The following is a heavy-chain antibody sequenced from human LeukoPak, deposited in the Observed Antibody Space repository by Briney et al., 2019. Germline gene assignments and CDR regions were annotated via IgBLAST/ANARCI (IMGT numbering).Heavy chain of an antibody. CDR1: GGSISSGGYY. V-gene: IGHV4-31*03. CDR3: AGSRITMVRGPTVWFDP. J-gene: IGHJ5*02. D-gene: IGHD3-10*01. Sequence: KTSETLSLTCTVSGGSISSGGYYWSWIRQHPGKGLEWIGYIYYSGSTYYNPSLKSRVTISVDTSKNQFSLKLSSVTAADTAVYYCAGSRITMVRGPTVWFDPWGQGTLVTVSS. CDR2: IYYSGST.